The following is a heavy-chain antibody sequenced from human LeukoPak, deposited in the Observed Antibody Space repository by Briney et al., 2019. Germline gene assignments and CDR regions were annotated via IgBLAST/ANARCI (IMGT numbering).Heavy chain of an antibody. CDR1: GFTVSSNY. CDR3: AREFGYCSSTSCPEIWFDP. Sequence: GGSLRLSCAASGFTVSSNYMSWVRQAPGKGLEWVSVIYSGGSTYYADSVKGRFTISRDNSKNTLYLQMNSLRAEDTAVYYCAREFGYCSSTSCPEIWFDPWGQGTLVTVSS. J-gene: IGHJ5*02. D-gene: IGHD2-2*03. V-gene: IGHV3-66*01. CDR2: IYSGGST.